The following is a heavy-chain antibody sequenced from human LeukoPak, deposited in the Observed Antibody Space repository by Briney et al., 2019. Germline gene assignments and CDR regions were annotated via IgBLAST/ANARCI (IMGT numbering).Heavy chain of an antibody. J-gene: IGHJ4*02. D-gene: IGHD6-13*01. V-gene: IGHV4-59*01. CDR3: ARGSKAAPGTFDY. CDR2: IYYTGST. Sequence: PSETLSLTCTVSGGSISSYYWSWIRQPPGKGLEWIGYIYYTGSTDYNPSLKSRVAISVDTSKNQFSLKLSSVTAADTAVYYCARGSKAAPGTFDYWGQGTLVTVSS. CDR1: GGSISSYY.